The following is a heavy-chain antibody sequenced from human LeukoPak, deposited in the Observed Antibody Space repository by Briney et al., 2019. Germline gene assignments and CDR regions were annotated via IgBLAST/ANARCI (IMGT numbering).Heavy chain of an antibody. V-gene: IGHV4-39*01. CDR3: ARRSRLYKHETTGYHDS. D-gene: IGHD3-9*01. Sequence: SETLSLTCNVSGDHITTTNYYWAWIRQPPGKGLEWIASVFYSGTTYYNPSLKSRVVISMDTSRKQISLRLRSVTATDTAIYYCARRSRLYKHETTGYHDSWGQGTLVTVSA. CDR2: VFYSGTT. J-gene: IGHJ4*02. CDR1: GDHITTTNYY.